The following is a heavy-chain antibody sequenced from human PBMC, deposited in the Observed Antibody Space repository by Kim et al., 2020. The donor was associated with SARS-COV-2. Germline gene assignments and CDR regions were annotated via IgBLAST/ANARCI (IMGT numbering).Heavy chain of an antibody. D-gene: IGHD5-12*01. CDR3: SRGRSWLQFQYYFDY. CDR2: INHSGSS. V-gene: IGHV4-34*01. CDR1: GGSFSGYY. Sequence: SETLSLTCAVYGGSFSGYYWSWIRQPPGKGLELIWEINHSGSSNTNPSLKRRVTISVYTAKTQFSLKLSSVTDADTAVYYCSRGRSWLQFQYYFDYWGQGTLGTVSS. J-gene: IGHJ4*02.